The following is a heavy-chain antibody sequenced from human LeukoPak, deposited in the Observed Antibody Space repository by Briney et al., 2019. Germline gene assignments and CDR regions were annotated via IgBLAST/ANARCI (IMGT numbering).Heavy chain of an antibody. CDR3: ARGQPDFWSGYAPAEISNYYMDV. J-gene: IGHJ6*03. CDR2: IIPIFGTA. CDR1: GGTFSIYA. V-gene: IGHV1-69*06. Sequence: ASVTVSFKASGGTFSIYAISWVRQAPGQGLEWMGGIIPIFGTANYAQKFQGRVTITADKSTSTAYMELSSLRSEDTAVYYCARGQPDFWSGYAPAEISNYYMDVWGKGTTVTVSS. D-gene: IGHD3-3*01.